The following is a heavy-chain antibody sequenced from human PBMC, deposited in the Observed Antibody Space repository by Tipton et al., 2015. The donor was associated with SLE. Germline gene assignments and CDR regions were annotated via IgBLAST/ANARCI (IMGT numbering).Heavy chain of an antibody. CDR2: IHHSGIT. Sequence: LRLSCNVSGYSIRNGYYWGWIRQAPGKGLEWTGTIHHSGITYYNPSPKSRVTISVDPSKNQFSLKLRSVTAADTAVYYCAREYSGYDYQTFDHWGQGTLVTVSS. J-gene: IGHJ4*02. CDR1: GYSIRNGYY. CDR3: AREYSGYDYQTFDH. V-gene: IGHV4-38-2*02. D-gene: IGHD5-12*01.